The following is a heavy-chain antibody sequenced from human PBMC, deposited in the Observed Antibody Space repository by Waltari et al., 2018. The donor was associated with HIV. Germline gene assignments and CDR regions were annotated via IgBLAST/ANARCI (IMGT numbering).Heavy chain of an antibody. Sequence: SLRLSCAASGFTFSSYWMHWVRQAPGKGLVWVSRISSDASSTSYADSVKGRFTISRDNAKNTLYLQMNSLRAEDTAVYYCARIYSSGWYEYFDYWGQGTLVTVSS. CDR3: ARIYSSGWYEYFDY. V-gene: IGHV3-74*01. D-gene: IGHD6-19*01. CDR2: ISSDASST. J-gene: IGHJ4*02. CDR1: GFTFSSYW.